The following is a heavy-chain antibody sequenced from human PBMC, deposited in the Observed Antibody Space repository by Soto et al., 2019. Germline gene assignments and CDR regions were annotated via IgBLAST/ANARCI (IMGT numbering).Heavy chain of an antibody. CDR2: ISYDGSNK. Sequence: QVQLVESGGGVVQPGRSLRLSCAASGFTFSNYAMHWVRQAPGKGLEWVAVISYDGSNKYYADSVKGRFTISRDNSKNTQYQRMNSEGADDTDWSYCAGGITMFRGLIMDYFDHGGQGTLVTVSS. CDR1: GFTFSNYA. CDR3: AGGITMFRGLIMDYFDH. J-gene: IGHJ4*02. D-gene: IGHD3-10*01. V-gene: IGHV3-30-3*01.